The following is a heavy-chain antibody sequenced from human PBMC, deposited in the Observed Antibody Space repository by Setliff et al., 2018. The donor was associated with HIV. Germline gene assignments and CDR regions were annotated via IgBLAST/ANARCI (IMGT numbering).Heavy chain of an antibody. CDR1: GYTFKSYD. Sequence: ASVKVSCKTSGYTFKSYDINWVRQAPGQRPEWMARINAGNGNREYSPKFQGRVTITADTSASTMYMELSSLRSEDTAVYYCPRVGNNRLQFFDHWGQGTLVTVSS. D-gene: IGHD5-12*01. J-gene: IGHJ4*02. CDR2: INAGNGNR. CDR3: PRVGNNRLQFFDH. V-gene: IGHV1-3*01.